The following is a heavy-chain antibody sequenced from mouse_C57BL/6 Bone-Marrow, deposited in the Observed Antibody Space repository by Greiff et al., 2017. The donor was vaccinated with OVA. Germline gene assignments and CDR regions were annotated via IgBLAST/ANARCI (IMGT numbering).Heavy chain of an antibody. J-gene: IGHJ4*01. D-gene: IGHD2-5*01. Sequence: VKLMESGAELVRPGASVTLSCKVSGYTFTDYEMHWVKQTPVHGLEWIGAIDPETGGTAYNQKFKGKAILTADKSSSTAYMELRSLTSEDSAVYYCTRGYSNYYAMDYWGQGTSVTVSS. CDR1: GYTFTDYE. V-gene: IGHV1-15*01. CDR3: TRGYSNYYAMDY. CDR2: IDPETGGT.